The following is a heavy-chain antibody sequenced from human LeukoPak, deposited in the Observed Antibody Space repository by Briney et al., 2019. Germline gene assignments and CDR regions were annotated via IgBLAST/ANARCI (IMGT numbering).Heavy chain of an antibody. CDR1: GDSISSYY. J-gene: IGHJ4*02. CDR3: ARGPPPDFDY. Sequence: SETLSLTCTVSGDSISSYYWSWIRQPAGQGLEWIRRIHPSGSTNYNPSLKSRVTLSVDTSKYQFSLKLSSVTAADTAVYYCARGPPPDFDYWGRGTLVTVSS. CDR2: IHPSGST. V-gene: IGHV4-4*07.